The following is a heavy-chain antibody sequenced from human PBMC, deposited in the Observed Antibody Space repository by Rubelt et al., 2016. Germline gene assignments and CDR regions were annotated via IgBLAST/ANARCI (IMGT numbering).Heavy chain of an antibody. Sequence: QVQLQESGPGLVKPSETLSLTCTVSGGSISSYYWSWIRQPPGKGLEWIGYIYYSGSTNYNPSRMVQVTSSVGSFQNRVSMELSSVTGAATAGYYCARLGNDYSNYEGFDPWGQGTLVTVSS. CDR3: ARLGNDYSNYEGFDP. J-gene: IGHJ5*02. CDR2: IYYSGST. V-gene: IGHV4-59*12. D-gene: IGHD4-11*01. CDR1: GGSISSYY.